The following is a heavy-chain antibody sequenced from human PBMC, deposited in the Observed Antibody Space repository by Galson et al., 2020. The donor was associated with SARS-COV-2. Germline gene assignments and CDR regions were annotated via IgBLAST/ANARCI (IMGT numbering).Heavy chain of an antibody. Sequence: SETLSLTCTVSGGSISSSSYYWGWIRQPPGKGLEWIGSIYYSGSTYYNPSLKSRVTISVDTSKNQFSLKLSSVTAADTAVYYCARVCTMIVVVHRGYYMDVWGKGTTVTVSS. CDR1: GGSISSSSYY. D-gene: IGHD3-22*01. V-gene: IGHV4-39*07. CDR2: IYYSGST. J-gene: IGHJ6*03. CDR3: ARVCTMIVVVHRGYYMDV.